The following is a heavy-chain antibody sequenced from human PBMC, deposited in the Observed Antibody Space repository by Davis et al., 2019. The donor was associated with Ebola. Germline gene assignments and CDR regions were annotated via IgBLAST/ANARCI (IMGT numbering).Heavy chain of an antibody. CDR1: GYTFTGYY. Sequence: ASVKVSCKASGYTFTGYYMHWVRQAPGQGLEWMGWINPNSGGTNYAHKLQGRVTMTTDTSTSTAYMELRSLRSDDTAVYYCARPRYSGYYAFDYWGQGTLVTVSS. D-gene: IGHD1-26*01. CDR2: INPNSGGT. V-gene: IGHV1-2*07. CDR3: ARPRYSGYYAFDY. J-gene: IGHJ4*02.